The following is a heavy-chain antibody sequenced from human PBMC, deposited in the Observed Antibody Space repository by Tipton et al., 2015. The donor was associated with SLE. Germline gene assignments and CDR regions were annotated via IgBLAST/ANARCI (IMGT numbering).Heavy chain of an antibody. V-gene: IGHV4-39*07. Sequence: TLSLTCTVSGDSISGTTYSWAWIRQSPGKGLDWIGSVYYTGTTYYNPSLESRVTMSMDTSKNQFSLELASVTAADTALYYCARQYTTVTGYENWGQGTLVTVSS. CDR2: VYYTGTT. CDR3: ARQYTTVTGYEN. D-gene: IGHD4-17*01. CDR1: GDSISGTTYS. J-gene: IGHJ4*02.